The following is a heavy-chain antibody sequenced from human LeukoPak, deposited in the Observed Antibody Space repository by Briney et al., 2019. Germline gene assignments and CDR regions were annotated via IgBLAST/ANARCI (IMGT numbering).Heavy chain of an antibody. CDR1: GFSFGDYA. V-gene: IGHV3-30*04. Sequence: GRSLRLSCAASGFSFGDYAMHWVRQAPGKGLEWVAIISYDGRDEYYADSVKGRFTISRDNPKNTVSLQMNSLRPEDTAVYYCAREDRGWYPAYWGQGTLVTVSS. CDR3: AREDRGWYPAY. J-gene: IGHJ4*02. D-gene: IGHD6-19*01. CDR2: ISYDGRDE.